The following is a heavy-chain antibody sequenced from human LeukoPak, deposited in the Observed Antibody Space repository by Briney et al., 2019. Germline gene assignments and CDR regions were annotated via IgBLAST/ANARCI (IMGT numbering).Heavy chain of an antibody. D-gene: IGHD2-15*01. J-gene: IGHJ6*03. Sequence: GGSLRLSCAASGFTFSSYAMSWVRPAPGKGLEWVSSISSTGGTTYYADSVKGRFTISRDNSKNTLYLQMNSLRAEDTAIYYCAKNGDRGAYCTGGTCYPYFYYYMDVWGKGTTVTI. CDR3: AKNGDRGAYCTGGTCYPYFYYYMDV. CDR2: ISSTGGTT. CDR1: GFTFSSYA. V-gene: IGHV3-23*01.